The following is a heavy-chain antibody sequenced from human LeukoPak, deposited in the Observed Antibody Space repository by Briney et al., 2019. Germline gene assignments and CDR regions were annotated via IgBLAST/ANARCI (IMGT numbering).Heavy chain of an antibody. J-gene: IGHJ3*01. CDR3: ARDSGVGACLFCSAFDL. Sequence: GGSLRLSCAASGFTFSRYSVNWVRQAPGKGLEWVSSISSSSSYIYYADSVKGRFTISRDNAKNSLYLQMNSPRAEDTAVYYCARDSGVGACLFCSAFDLWGQGTMVTVSS. CDR2: ISSSSSYI. V-gene: IGHV3-21*01. D-gene: IGHD1-26*01. CDR1: GFTFSRYS.